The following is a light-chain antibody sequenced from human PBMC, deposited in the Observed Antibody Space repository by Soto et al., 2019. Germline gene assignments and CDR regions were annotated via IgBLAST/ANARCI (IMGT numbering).Light chain of an antibody. Sequence: QSVLAQPASVSGSPGQSITISCAGTNRDGGGYNYVSWYQQYPGKAPKLIIYEVTYRPSGVSNRFSGSKSGNTASLTISGLQAEDEADYYCSSYSSSSALDVIFGGGTKLTVL. CDR3: SSYSSSSALDVI. CDR2: EVT. V-gene: IGLV2-14*01. CDR1: NRDGGGYNY. J-gene: IGLJ2*01.